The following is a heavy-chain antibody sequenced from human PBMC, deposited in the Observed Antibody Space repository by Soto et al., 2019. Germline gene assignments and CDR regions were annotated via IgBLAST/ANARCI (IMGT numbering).Heavy chain of an antibody. D-gene: IGHD5-18*01. CDR1: GFTFSSYA. CDR2: ISGSGGST. Sequence: GSLRLSCVASGFTFSSYAISWVRQAPGKGLQWVSAISGSGGSTYYADSVKGRFTISRDNSKNTMYLQINCLRAEDTAVYYCARSGYSYGSFDYWGQGTLVTVS. J-gene: IGHJ4*02. V-gene: IGHV3-23*01. CDR3: ARSGYSYGSFDY.